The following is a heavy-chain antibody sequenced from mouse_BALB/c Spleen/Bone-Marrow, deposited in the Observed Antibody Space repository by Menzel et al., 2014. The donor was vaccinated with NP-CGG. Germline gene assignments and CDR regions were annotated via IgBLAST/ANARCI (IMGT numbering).Heavy chain of an antibody. CDR2: IRNKAYGYTT. Sequence: EVQVVESGGGLVQPGGSLILSCTPSGFTFTDYYMSWVRQPPGKALEWLAFIRNKAYGYTTEYSASVRGRFTISRDNSQSILYLQMNTLRAEDSATYYCARFPMDYWGQGTSVTVSS. CDR1: GFTFTDYY. J-gene: IGHJ4*01. CDR3: ARFPMDY. V-gene: IGHV7-3*02.